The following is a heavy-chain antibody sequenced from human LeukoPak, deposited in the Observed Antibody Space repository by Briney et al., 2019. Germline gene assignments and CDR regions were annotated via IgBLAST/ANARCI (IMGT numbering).Heavy chain of an antibody. V-gene: IGHV4-59*01. CDR3: ARGLNNRKSGRRFDVFEI. J-gene: IGHJ3*02. Sequence: SSETLSLTCTVSGGSISSYYWSWIRQPPGKGLEWIGYIYNSGSTNYNPSLKSRVTISVDTSKNQFSLKLSSVTAADTAVYYCARGLNNRKSGRRFDVFEIWGQGTMVTVSS. CDR1: GGSISSYY. CDR2: IYNSGST. D-gene: IGHD1-14*01.